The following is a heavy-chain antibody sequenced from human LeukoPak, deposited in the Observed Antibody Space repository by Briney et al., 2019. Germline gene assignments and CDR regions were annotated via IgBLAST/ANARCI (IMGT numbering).Heavy chain of an antibody. V-gene: IGHV4-31*03. J-gene: IGHJ4*02. CDR3: ARDLAGIRD. CDR1: GGSISSGGYY. D-gene: IGHD6-13*01. Sequence: SETLSLTCTVSGGSISSGGYYRSWIRQHPGKGLEWIGYIYYSGSAHYNPSLKSRVSISVDTSKNQFSLKLSSVTAADTAVYYCARDLAGIRDWGQGTLVTVSS. CDR2: IYYSGSA.